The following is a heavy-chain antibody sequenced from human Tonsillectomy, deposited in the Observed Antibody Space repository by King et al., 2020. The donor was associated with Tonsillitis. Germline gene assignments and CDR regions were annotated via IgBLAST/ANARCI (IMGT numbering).Heavy chain of an antibody. CDR3: ARALGSLFDY. D-gene: IGHD1-26*01. CDR1: GDSISSGGYS. Sequence: QLQESGSGLVKASQTLSLTCTVSGDSISSGGYSWSWIRQPPGKGLEWIGYIYQSGSTYYNPSLKSRVTISVDRSKNQFSLKVSSVTAADTAVYYCARALGSLFDYWGQGTLVTVSS. J-gene: IGHJ4*02. V-gene: IGHV4-30-2*01. CDR2: IYQSGST.